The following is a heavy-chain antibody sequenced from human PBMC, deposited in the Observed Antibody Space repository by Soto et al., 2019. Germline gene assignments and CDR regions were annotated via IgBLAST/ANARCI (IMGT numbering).Heavy chain of an antibody. D-gene: IGHD2-2*01. V-gene: IGHV3-21*01. Sequence: PGGSLRLSCAASGFLFSRYRMNWVRQAPGKGLEWVSSISESTAYIYYADSVKGRFTISRDNARNSVFLQMNSLRAEDTAVYYCATWTAAPMGYYGIDVWGQGTTVTVSS. CDR2: ISESTAYI. J-gene: IGHJ6*02. CDR1: GFLFSRYR. CDR3: ATWTAAPMGYYGIDV.